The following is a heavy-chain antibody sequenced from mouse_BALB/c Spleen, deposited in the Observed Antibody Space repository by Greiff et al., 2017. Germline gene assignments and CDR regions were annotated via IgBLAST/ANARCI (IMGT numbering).Heavy chain of an antibody. CDR2: ISYSGST. Sequence: DVQLQESGPGLVKPSQSLSLTCTVTGYSITSDYAWNWIRQFPGNKLEWMGYISYSGSTSYNPSLKSRISITRDTSKNQFFLQLNSVTTEDTATYYCARRGDYDGYFDVWGAGTTVTVSS. V-gene: IGHV3-2*02. CDR1: GYSITSDYA. CDR3: ARRGDYDGYFDV. J-gene: IGHJ1*01. D-gene: IGHD2-4*01.